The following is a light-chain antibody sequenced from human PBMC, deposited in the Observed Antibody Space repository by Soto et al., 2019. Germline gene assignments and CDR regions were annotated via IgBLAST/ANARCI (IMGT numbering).Light chain of an antibody. V-gene: IGKV1-5*03. J-gene: IGKJ2*01. CDR3: QQYNSYQYT. Sequence: IGLTPTPSTLPSPVEDKAPIPRRASPTASYWLAWYQQKPGKAPKLLIYKASSLESGVPSRFSGSGSGTEFTLTISSLQPDDFATYYCQQYNSYQYTFGQGTKVAI. CDR1: PTASYW. CDR2: KAS.